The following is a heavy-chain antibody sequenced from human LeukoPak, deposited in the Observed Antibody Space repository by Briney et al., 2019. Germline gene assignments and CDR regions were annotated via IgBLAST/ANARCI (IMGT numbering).Heavy chain of an antibody. CDR3: ARGGSYRYSPSDY. J-gene: IGHJ4*02. D-gene: IGHD3-16*02. Sequence: GGSLRLSCAASGFTFSSYAMSWVRQAPGKGLEWVSAISGSGGSTYYADSVKGRFTISRDNSKNTLYLQMNSLRVEDTAVYYCARGGSYRYSPSDYWGQGTLATVSS. CDR1: GFTFSSYA. CDR2: ISGSGGST. V-gene: IGHV3-23*01.